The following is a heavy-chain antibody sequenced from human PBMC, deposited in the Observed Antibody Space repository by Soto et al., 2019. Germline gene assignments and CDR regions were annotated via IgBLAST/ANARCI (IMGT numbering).Heavy chain of an antibody. V-gene: IGHV1-8*01. CDR3: ARAADYDILTGYYPFDY. CDR1: GYTFTSYD. J-gene: IGHJ4*02. D-gene: IGHD3-9*01. CDR2: MNPNSGNT. Sequence: QVQLVQSGAEVKKPGASVKVSCKASGYTFTSYDINWVRQATGQGLEWMGWMNPNSGNTGYAQKFQGRVTMTRNTSISTAYMELSSLRSEDTAVYYCARAADYDILTGYYPFDYWGQGTLVTVSS.